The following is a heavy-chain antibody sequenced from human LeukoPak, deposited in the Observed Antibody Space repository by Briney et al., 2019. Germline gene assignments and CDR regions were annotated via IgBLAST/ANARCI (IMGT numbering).Heavy chain of an antibody. J-gene: IGHJ4*02. CDR3: ATEGYCSGGSCYSFDY. V-gene: IGHV3-21*01. CDR2: ISTSSSYI. D-gene: IGHD2-15*01. CDR1: GFTFSSYS. Sequence: AGSLRPSCAASGFTFSSYSMTWVRQAPGKGLEWVSFISTSSSYIYYADSVKGRFTISRDNAKNSLYLQMNSLRAEDTAVYYCATEGYCSGGSCYSFDYWGQGTLVTVSS.